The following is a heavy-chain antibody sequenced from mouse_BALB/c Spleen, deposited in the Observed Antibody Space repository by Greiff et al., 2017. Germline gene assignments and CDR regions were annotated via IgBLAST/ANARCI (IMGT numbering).Heavy chain of an antibody. Sequence: QVQLQQSGAELVRPGTSVKMSCKAAGYTFTNYWIGWVKQRPGHGLEWIGDIYPGGGYTNYNEKFKGKATLTVDTSSSTAYMQLSSLTSEDTAVYFCARGGNYNWYFDVWGAGTTVTVSS. V-gene: IGHV1-63*02. CDR2: IYPGGGYT. D-gene: IGHD2-1*01. CDR1: GYTFTNYW. J-gene: IGHJ1*01. CDR3: ARGGNYNWYFDV.